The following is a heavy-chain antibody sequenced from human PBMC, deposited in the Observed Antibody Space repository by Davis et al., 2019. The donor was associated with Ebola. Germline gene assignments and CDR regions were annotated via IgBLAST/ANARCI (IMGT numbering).Heavy chain of an antibody. Sequence: MPGGSLRLSCAVYGGSFSGYYWSWIRQPPGKGLEWIGEINHSGSTNYNPSLKSRVTISVDTSKNQFSLKLSSVTAADTAVYYCARGVEQWLVPPDYWGQGTLVTVSS. J-gene: IGHJ4*02. CDR2: INHSGST. CDR3: ARGVEQWLVPPDY. V-gene: IGHV4-34*01. CDR1: GGSFSGYY. D-gene: IGHD6-19*01.